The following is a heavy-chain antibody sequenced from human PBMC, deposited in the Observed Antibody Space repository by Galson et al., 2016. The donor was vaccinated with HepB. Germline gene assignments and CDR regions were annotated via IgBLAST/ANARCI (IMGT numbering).Heavy chain of an antibody. D-gene: IGHD1-26*01. CDR2: IYHSGST. CDR1: GGSFSSSSYS. J-gene: IGHJ4*02. Sequence: SETLSLTCTVPGGSFSSSSYSWGWIRQPPGKGLEWIGTIYHSGSTYYNPPLQSRVTISVDMSKNQFSLKLNSVTAASTAVYYCARHWRGSGSYLQRHFDYWGQGTLVTVSS. V-gene: IGHV4-39*01. CDR3: ARHWRGSGSYLQRHFDY.